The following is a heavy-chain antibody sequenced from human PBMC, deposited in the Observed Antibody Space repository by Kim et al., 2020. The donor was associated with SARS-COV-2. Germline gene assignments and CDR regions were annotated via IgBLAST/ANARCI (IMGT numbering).Heavy chain of an antibody. CDR2: ISGSGGST. V-gene: IGHV3-23*01. CDR1: GFTFSSYA. Sequence: GGSLRLSCAASGFTFSSYAMSWVRQAPGKGLEWVSAISGSGGSTYYADSVKGRFTISRDNSKNTLYLQMNSLRAEDTAVYYCAKRRGGWPPYYYGMDVWGQGTTVTVSS. CDR3: AKRRGGWPPYYYGMDV. D-gene: IGHD6-19*01. J-gene: IGHJ6*02.